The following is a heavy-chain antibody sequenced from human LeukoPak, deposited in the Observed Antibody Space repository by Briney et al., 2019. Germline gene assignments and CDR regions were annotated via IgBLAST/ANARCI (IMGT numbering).Heavy chain of an antibody. J-gene: IGHJ5*02. Sequence: PGGSLRLSCAASGFTFSSYSMNWVRRAPGKGLEWVSHISTGSSTIYYADSVKGRFTISRDNSKNTLFLQMNSLRPEDTAVYYCAISWDIVVEPPATYNWFDPWGQGTLVTVSS. D-gene: IGHD2-2*01. CDR3: AISWDIVVEPPATYNWFDP. CDR1: GFTFSSYS. V-gene: IGHV3-48*01. CDR2: ISTGSSTI.